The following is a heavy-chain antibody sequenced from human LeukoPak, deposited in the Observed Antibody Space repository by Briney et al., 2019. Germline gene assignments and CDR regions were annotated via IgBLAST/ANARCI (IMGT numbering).Heavy chain of an antibody. V-gene: IGHV4-59*01. D-gene: IGHD5-18*01. J-gene: IGHJ4*02. CDR2: IYYSGST. CDR3: ARGASGYSYG. CDR1: GGSIRGYY. Sequence: PSETLSLTCTVSGGSIRGYYWSWIRQPPGKGLEWIGYIYYSGSTNYNPSLKSRVTISIDTSKNQFSLNLSSVTAADTAVYYCARGASGYSYGWGQGTLVTVSS.